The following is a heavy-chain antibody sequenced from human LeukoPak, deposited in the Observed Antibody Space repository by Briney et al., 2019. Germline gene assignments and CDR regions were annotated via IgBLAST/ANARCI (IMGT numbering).Heavy chain of an antibody. CDR3: AKVSGGGLYYDGMDV. V-gene: IGHV3-23*01. D-gene: IGHD1-14*01. Sequence: GGSLRLSCAASGFTFNNYAMNWVRQAPGKGLEWVSVISGSGGTTYYADSVRGRFTISRDSSKNTLYLQMNSLRAEDTAVYCCAKVSGGGLYYDGMDVWGQGTTVTVSS. CDR1: GFTFNNYA. CDR2: ISGSGGTT. J-gene: IGHJ6*02.